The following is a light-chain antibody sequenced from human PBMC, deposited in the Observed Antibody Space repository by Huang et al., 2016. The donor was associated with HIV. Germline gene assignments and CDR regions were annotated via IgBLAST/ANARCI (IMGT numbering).Light chain of an antibody. V-gene: IGKV3-11*01. CDR1: QSVGSY. CDR2: DAS. J-gene: IGKJ1*01. CDR3: QQRSNWPRT. Sequence: PGERATLSCRASQSVGSYLAWYQQKPGQAPRLLIYDASNRATGIPARFSGSGSGTDFTLSRNSLGPEDFASYYCQQRSNWPRTFGQGTKVEIK.